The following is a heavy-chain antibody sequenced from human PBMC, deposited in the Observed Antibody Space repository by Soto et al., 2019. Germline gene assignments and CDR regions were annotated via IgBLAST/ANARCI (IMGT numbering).Heavy chain of an antibody. CDR1: GDPFSNYD. Sequence: QVQLVQSGAEVKKPGASVKVSCKASGDPFSNYDMKWVRQATGQGLEWMGWMNPNSGNTGYARKFQGRVTMTRNTSITTVYMELSSLRSEDTAVCYCARGRNGMDVWGQGTTVSVSS. CDR2: MNPNSGNT. J-gene: IGHJ6*02. V-gene: IGHV1-8*01. CDR3: ARGRNGMDV.